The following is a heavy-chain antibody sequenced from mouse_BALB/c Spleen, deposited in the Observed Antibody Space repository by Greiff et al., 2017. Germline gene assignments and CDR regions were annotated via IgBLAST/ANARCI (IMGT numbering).Heavy chain of an antibody. V-gene: IGHV2-6-7*01. J-gene: IGHJ4*01. D-gene: IGHD1-1*01. Sequence: QVQLKESGPGLVAPSQSLSITCTVSGFSLTGYGVNWVRQPPGKGLGWLGMIWGDGSTDYNSALKSRLSISKDNSKSQVFLKMNSLQTDDTARYYCARAPFYYGYAMDYWGQGTSVTVSS. CDR1: GFSLTGYG. CDR3: ARAPFYYGYAMDY. CDR2: IWGDGST.